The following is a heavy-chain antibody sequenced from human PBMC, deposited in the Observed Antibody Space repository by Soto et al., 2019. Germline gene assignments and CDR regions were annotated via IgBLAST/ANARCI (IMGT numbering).Heavy chain of an antibody. J-gene: IGHJ5*02. CDR1: GESFIGYY. D-gene: IGHD5-12*01. Sequence: PSETLSLTCAVYGESFIGYYWTWIRQPPGKGLEWIGEINHRGSANYNPSLKSRVTISVDTSNNQFSLKLSSVTAADTSVYYCARTDLVTTNCFDPWGQGTLVTVSS. V-gene: IGHV4-34*01. CDR2: INHRGSA. CDR3: ARTDLVTTNCFDP.